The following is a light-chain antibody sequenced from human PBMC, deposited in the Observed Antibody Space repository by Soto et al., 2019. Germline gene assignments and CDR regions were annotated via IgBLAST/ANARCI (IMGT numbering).Light chain of an antibody. CDR2: GNN. V-gene: IGLV1-40*01. J-gene: IGLJ2*01. Sequence: QSVLTQPPSVSGAPGQRVTISCTGSSANIGAGYDVHWYQQPPGTAPKLLIYGNNNRPSGVPDRFSGSKSGTSTSLAITGLQAEDEADYYCQSYDSSLSSVVFGGGTKVTVL. CDR3: QSYDSSLSSVV. CDR1: SANIGAGYD.